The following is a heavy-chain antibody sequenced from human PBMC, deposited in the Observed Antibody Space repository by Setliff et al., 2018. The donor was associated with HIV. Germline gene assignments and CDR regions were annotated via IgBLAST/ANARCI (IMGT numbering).Heavy chain of an antibody. D-gene: IGHD2-15*01. J-gene: IGHJ6*02. CDR1: GVSLSSESYY. CDR2: MYYNGKI. V-gene: IGHV4-39*01. Sequence: PSETLSLTCTVSGVSLSSESYYWGWVRQPPGKALEWVGSMYYNGKIFYNPSLRSRVTIFVDSSKNELSRRLQSVTAADTAVYYCARRGESTGSWFSSWYSYDMDVWGQGTTVTVSS. CDR3: ARRGESTGSWFSSWYSYDMDV.